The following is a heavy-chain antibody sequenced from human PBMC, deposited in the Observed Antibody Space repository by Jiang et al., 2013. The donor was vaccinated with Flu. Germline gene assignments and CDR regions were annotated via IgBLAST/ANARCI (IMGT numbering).Heavy chain of an antibody. Sequence: PGESLKISCKASGYSFTSYWIGWVRQMPGKGLEWMGIIYPGDSDTRYSPSFQGQVTISADKSISTAYLQWGSLKASDTAMYYCARLPVAGTGWFDPWGQGTLVIVSS. D-gene: IGHD6-19*01. CDR1: GYSFTSYW. CDR3: ARLPVAGTGWFDP. J-gene: IGHJ5*02. V-gene: IGHV5-51*01. CDR2: IYPGDSDT.